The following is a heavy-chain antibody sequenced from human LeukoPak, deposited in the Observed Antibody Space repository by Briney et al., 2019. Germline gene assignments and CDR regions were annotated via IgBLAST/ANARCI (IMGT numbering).Heavy chain of an antibody. CDR3: ARIGTGLLNNAFDI. V-gene: IGHV4-34*01. CDR2: INHSGST. D-gene: IGHD1-14*01. J-gene: IGHJ3*02. Sequence: SSETLSLTCAVYGGSFSGYYWSWIRQPPEKGLEWIGEINHSGSTNYNPSLKSRVTISVDTSKNQFSLKLSSVTAADTAVYYCARIGTGLLNNAFDIWGQGTMVTVSS. CDR1: GGSFSGYY.